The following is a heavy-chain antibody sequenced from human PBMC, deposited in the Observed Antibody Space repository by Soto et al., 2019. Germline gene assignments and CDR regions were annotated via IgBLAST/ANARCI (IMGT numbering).Heavy chain of an antibody. J-gene: IGHJ6*02. D-gene: IGHD2-15*01. CDR2: ISASGDFT. CDR3: AKGTPRGISYGMDV. Sequence: GGSLRLSCAASGFTFTTYGMSWVRQAPGKGLEWVAFISASGDFTKYAESVKGRFTVSRDTSKNTLYLQMNSLTAEDTAIYYCAKGTPRGISYGMDVWGQGTTVTVSS. CDR1: GFTFTTYG. V-gene: IGHV3-23*01.